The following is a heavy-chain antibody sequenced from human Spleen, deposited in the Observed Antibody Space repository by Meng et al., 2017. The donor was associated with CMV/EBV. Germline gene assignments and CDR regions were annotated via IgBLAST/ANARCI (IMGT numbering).Heavy chain of an antibody. D-gene: IGHD1-26*01. V-gene: IGHV4-34*01. J-gene: IGHJ6*02. CDR2: INHSGST. Sequence: SETLSLTCAVYGGSFSGYYWSWIRQPPGKGLEWIGEINHSGSTNYNPSLKSRVTISVDTSKNQSSLKLSSVTAADTAVYYCARRSVWGPSYGMDVWGQGTTVTVSS. CDR1: GGSFSGYY. CDR3: ARRSVWGPSYGMDV.